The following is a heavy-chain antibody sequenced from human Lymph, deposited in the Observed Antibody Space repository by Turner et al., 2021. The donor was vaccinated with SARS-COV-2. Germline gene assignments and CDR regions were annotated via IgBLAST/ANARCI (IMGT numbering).Heavy chain of an antibody. V-gene: IGHV3-21*01. Sequence: EVQLVESGGGLVKPGGSLRLSCSASGFTFSSYSMNWVRQAPGKGLEWVSSITFTSSYISYADSVKGRFTISRDNAKNSLYLQMTSLRAEDTAVYYCARGPPDFPYYFDYWGQGTLVTVSS. CDR3: ARGPPDFPYYFDY. J-gene: IGHJ4*02. CDR1: GFTFSSYS. CDR2: ITFTSSYI. D-gene: IGHD2-21*02.